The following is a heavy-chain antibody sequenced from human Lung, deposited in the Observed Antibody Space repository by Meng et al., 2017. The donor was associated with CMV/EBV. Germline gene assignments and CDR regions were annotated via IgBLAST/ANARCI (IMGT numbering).Heavy chain of an antibody. D-gene: IGHD2-2*01. Sequence: LXCTVSGGSISSDTDYWTWIRQYPGKGLEWIGCIYFSGSTAYNPSLKSRLTISVDTSKNQFSLKLNSVTAADTAVYFCARDHKFRVGIVVVPAFDIWGQGXMVTVSS. CDR1: GGSISSDTDY. V-gene: IGHV4-31*03. J-gene: IGHJ3*02. CDR2: IYFSGST. CDR3: ARDHKFRVGIVVVPAFDI.